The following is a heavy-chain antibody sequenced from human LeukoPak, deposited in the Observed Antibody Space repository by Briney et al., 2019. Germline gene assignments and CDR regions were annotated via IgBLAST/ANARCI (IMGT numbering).Heavy chain of an antibody. CDR3: ARFPSYDPHRMDV. CDR2: IYYSGST. J-gene: IGHJ6*02. V-gene: IGHV4-59*01. D-gene: IGHD3-22*01. Sequence: SETLSLTCTVSGGSISSYYWSWIRQPPGKGLECIGYIYYSGSTNYNPSLKSRVTISVDTSKNQFSLKLGSVTAADTAVYYCARFPSYDPHRMDVWGQGTTVTVSS. CDR1: GGSISSYY.